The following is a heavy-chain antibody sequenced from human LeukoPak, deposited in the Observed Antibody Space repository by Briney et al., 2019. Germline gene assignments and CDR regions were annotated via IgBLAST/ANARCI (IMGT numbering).Heavy chain of an antibody. V-gene: IGHV1-18*04. CDR3: ARAPTLGYSYGYDY. Sequence: GASVKVSCKASGYTFTSYGISWVRQAPGQGLEWMGWISSYHGNTNYAQKRQGRVTTTTDTSTSTAYMELRSLRSDDTAVYYCARAPTLGYSYGYDYWGQGTLVTVSS. CDR2: ISSYHGNT. J-gene: IGHJ4*02. D-gene: IGHD5-18*01. CDR1: GYTFTSYG.